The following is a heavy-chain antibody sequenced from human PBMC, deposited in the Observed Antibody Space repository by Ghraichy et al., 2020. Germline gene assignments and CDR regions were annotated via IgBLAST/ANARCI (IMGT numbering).Heavy chain of an antibody. CDR2: ISGRGGST. J-gene: IGHJ4*02. Sequence: GGSLRLSCAASGFTFSSYAMSWVRQAPGKGLEWVSAISGRGGSTYHADSVKGRFTISRDNSKNTLYLQMNSLRAEDTAVYYCASGGVTTRTFGDYWGQGTLVTVSS. V-gene: IGHV3-23*01. CDR1: GFTFSSYA. D-gene: IGHD1/OR15-1a*01. CDR3: ASGGVTTRTFGDY.